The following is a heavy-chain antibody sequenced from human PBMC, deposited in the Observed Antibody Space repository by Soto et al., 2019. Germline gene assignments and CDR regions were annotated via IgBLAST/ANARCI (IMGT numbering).Heavy chain of an antibody. J-gene: IGHJ5*02. V-gene: IGHV1-2*02. Sequence: QVQLVQSGAEVKKPGASVKVSCRASGYTITGYFMHWVRQAPGQGLEWMGWINPNSGATKYAQKFQGRVTLSRDTSIRTAYMELSGLRSDDTAVYYSARGGGTILAPLPWGQGTLVTVSS. CDR2: INPNSGAT. CDR3: ARGGGTILAPLP. D-gene: IGHD3-3*01. CDR1: GYTITGYF.